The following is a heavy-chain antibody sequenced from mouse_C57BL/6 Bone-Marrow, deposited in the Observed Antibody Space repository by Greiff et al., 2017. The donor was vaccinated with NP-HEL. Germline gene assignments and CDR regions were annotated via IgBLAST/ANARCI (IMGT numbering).Heavy chain of an antibody. CDR1: GYTFTSYW. D-gene: IGHD2-1*01. J-gene: IGHJ4*01. CDR3: ARKGVYYGNYVYAMDY. CDR2: INPSSGYT. Sequence: QVHVKQSGAELAKPGASVKLSCKASGYTFTSYWMHWVKQRPEQGLEWIGYINPSSGYTKYNQKFKDKATLTADKSSSTAYMQLSSLTYEDSAVYYCARKGVYYGNYVYAMDYWGQGTSVTVSS. V-gene: IGHV1-7*01.